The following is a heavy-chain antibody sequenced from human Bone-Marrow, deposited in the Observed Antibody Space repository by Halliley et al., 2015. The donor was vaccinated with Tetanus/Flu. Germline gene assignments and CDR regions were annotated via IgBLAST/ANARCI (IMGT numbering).Heavy chain of an antibody. D-gene: IGHD4-17*01. CDR2: ISYTGST. Sequence: TLSLTCNVSGGSVRSHYWSWIRQPPGKRLEWIGYISYTGSTNYNPSLKSRVTISVNTSKNQFSLKVNSVTAADTAIYYCAKNGVNSAGGAESFQHWGLGTLVTVSS. CDR3: AKNGVNSAGGAESFQH. J-gene: IGHJ1*01. CDR1: GGSVRSHY. V-gene: IGHV4-59*02.